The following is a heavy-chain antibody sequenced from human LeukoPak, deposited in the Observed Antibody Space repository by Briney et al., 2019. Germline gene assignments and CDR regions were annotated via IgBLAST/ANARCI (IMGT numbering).Heavy chain of an antibody. D-gene: IGHD6-19*01. CDR1: GFTFSSYN. CDR3: ARDIAVACSDY. V-gene: IGHV3-21*01. Sequence: KPGGTLRLSCTASGFTFSSYNMNWVRQAPGKGLEWVSSINSSSSYIYYADSVKGRFTISRVNAKTSLYLQMNSLRAEDTAVYYCARDIAVACSDYWGQGTLVTVSS. CDR2: INSSSSYI. J-gene: IGHJ4*02.